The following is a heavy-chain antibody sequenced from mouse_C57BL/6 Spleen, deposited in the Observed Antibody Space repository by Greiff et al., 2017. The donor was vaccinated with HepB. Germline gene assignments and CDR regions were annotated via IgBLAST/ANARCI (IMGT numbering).Heavy chain of an antibody. J-gene: IGHJ1*03. CDR2: IDPSDSYT. CDR1: GYTFTSYW. D-gene: IGHD4-1*01. Sequence: QVQLQQPGAELVMPGASVKLSCKASGYTFTSYWMHWVKQRPGQGLEWIGEIDPSDSYTNYNQKFKGKSTLTVDKSSSTAYMQLSSLTSEDSAVYYCARRGLGRGWYFDVWGTGTTVTVSS. V-gene: IGHV1-69*01. CDR3: ARRGLGRGWYFDV.